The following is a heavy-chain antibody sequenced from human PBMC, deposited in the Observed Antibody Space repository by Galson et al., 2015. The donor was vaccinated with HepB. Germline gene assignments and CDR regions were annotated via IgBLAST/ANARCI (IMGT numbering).Heavy chain of an antibody. V-gene: IGHV4-39*01. D-gene: IGHD2-21*01. J-gene: IGHJ6*02. Sequence: EPLYLTCTVAGGSISSSRYYWGWIRQPPGKGLEWIGSIYYSGSTYYNPSLKRRFTISVDTSKNQFSLKLSSVTAADTAVYYCARHIRPACYCGMDVWGQGTPVTVSS. CDR1: GGSISSSRYY. CDR2: IYYSGST. CDR3: ARHIRPACYCGMDV.